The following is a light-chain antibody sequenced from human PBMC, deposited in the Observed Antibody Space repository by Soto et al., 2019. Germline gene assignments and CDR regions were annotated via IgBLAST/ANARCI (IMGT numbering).Light chain of an antibody. CDR3: QTWGTGFWV. CDR1: SGHINYA. V-gene: IGLV4-69*01. Sequence: QPVLTQSPSASASLGASVKLTCTLSSGHINYAIAWHQQQPEKGPRYLMKLNSDGSHSKGDAIPDRFSGSSSGAERYLTISSLQSEDEADYYCQTWGTGFWVFGRGTKLTVL. CDR2: LNSDGSH. J-gene: IGLJ3*02.